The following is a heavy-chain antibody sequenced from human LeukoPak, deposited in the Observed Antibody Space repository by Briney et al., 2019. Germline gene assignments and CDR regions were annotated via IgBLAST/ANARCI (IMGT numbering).Heavy chain of an antibody. V-gene: IGHV1-2*02. CDR1: GYTFTSYG. Sequence: GASVKVSCKASGYTFTSYGISWVRQAPGQGLEWMGWINPNSGGTSYAQKFQGRVTMTRDTSISTAYMELSRLRSDDTAVYYCARVGGDSGRGWDPADYWGQGTLVTVAS. CDR2: INPNSGGT. J-gene: IGHJ4*02. CDR3: ARVGGDSGRGWDPADY. D-gene: IGHD4-17*01.